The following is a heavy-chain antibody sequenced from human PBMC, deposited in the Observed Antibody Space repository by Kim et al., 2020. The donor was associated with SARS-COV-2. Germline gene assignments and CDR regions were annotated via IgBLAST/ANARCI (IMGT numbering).Heavy chain of an antibody. Sequence: SQTLSLTCAISGDSVSSNSAAWNWIRQSPSRGLEWLGRTHYRSKWYNEYALSVKSRITINPDTSKNQFSLQLNSVTPEDTAVYYCVGGGGWNTWGQGTLVTVSS. CDR2: THYRSKWYN. D-gene: IGHD6-19*01. CDR1: GDSVSSNSAA. CDR3: VGGGGWNT. V-gene: IGHV6-1*01. J-gene: IGHJ5*02.